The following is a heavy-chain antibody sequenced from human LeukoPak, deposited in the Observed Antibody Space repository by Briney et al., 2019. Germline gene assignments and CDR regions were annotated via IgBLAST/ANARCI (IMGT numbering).Heavy chain of an antibody. D-gene: IGHD3-10*01. Sequence: GGSLRLSCAASGFTVSTNYMSWVRQAPGRGLEWVSVIYDGGTTHYADSVKGRFTISRDHSQNTLYLQMNSLRVEDTAVYYCAREGASSLVRGVIGYWGPGTLVTVSS. V-gene: IGHV3-53*01. CDR2: IYDGGTT. CDR3: AREGASSLVRGVIGY. CDR1: GFTVSTNY. J-gene: IGHJ4*02.